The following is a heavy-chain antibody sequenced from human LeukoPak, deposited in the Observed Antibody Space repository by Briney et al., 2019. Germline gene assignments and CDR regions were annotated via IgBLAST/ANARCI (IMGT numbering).Heavy chain of an antibody. V-gene: IGHV4-61*02. CDR1: GGSLRSGSYY. J-gene: IGHJ4*02. CDR2: IYTSGST. D-gene: IGHD2-2*02. CDR3: ARVGPTIPYFDY. Sequence: SETLALPCTVSGGSLRSGSYYWSWIRQPAGKGLEWIGRIYTSGSTNYNPSLKSRVTISVDTSKNQFSLKLSSVTAADTAVYYCARVGPTIPYFDYWGQGTLVTVSS.